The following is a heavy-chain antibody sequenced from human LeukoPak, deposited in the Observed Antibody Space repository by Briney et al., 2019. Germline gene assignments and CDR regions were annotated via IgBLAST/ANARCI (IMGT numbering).Heavy chain of an antibody. CDR3: ARTPDIAVISD. CDR2: IYSSGRT. D-gene: IGHD5-12*01. Sequence: SETLSLTCGVSGGSISSSSYYWGWIRQPPGEGLEWIGSIYSSGRTYYNPSLQSRVTIAVDTSKHQFSLKLTSVTATDTAVYYCARTPDIAVISDWGQGTLVTVSS. V-gene: IGHV4-39*01. CDR1: GGSISSSSYY. J-gene: IGHJ4*02.